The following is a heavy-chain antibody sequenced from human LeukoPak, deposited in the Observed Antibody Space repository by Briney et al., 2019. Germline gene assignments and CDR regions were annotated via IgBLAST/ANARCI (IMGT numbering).Heavy chain of an antibody. Sequence: PGGSLRLSCAASGFTFSSYGMHWVRPAPGKGLEWVAVIWYDGSNKYYADSVKGRFAISRDNSKNTLYLQMNSLRAEDTAVYYCARPQYYYDSSGYYSYWGQGTLVTVSS. D-gene: IGHD3-22*01. CDR3: ARPQYYYDSSGYYSY. CDR2: IWYDGSNK. CDR1: GFTFSSYG. V-gene: IGHV3-33*01. J-gene: IGHJ4*02.